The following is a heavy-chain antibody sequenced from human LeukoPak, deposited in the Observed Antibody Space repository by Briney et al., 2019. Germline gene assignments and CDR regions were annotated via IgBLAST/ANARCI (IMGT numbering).Heavy chain of an antibody. Sequence: GGSLRLSCGVSGFTFSDYWMHWVRQAPGKGLVWVSRINSDGTNTNYAGSVKGRFTISRDNPKNTLYLQMNSLRAEDTAVYYCAKGRSNWKTYDTDYWGQGTLVTVSS. CDR2: INSDGTNT. V-gene: IGHV3-74*01. CDR3: AKGRSNWKTYDTDY. J-gene: IGHJ4*02. D-gene: IGHD1-20*01. CDR1: GFTFSDYW.